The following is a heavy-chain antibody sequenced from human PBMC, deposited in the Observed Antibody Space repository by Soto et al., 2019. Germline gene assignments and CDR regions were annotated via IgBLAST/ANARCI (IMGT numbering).Heavy chain of an antibody. V-gene: IGHV4-30-4*01. J-gene: IGHJ5*02. CDR1: GDSCSSADYK. CDR2: IYYSGYT. CDR3: ARDFDWSPNWFDP. Sequence: SETLSLTCTVAGDSCSSADYKWSWIRQPPGKGLEWIGYIYYSGYTYNNPSLESRLTMSVDTSKNQFFLKLSSVTAADTAVYYCARDFDWSPNWFDPWGQGTLVTVSS. D-gene: IGHD3-9*01.